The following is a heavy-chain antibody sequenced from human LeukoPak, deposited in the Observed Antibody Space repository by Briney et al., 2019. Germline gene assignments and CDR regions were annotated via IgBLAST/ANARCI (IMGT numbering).Heavy chain of an antibody. D-gene: IGHD6-19*01. CDR3: ARYQYSSGRIFDY. CDR2: IWYDGSNK. Sequence: PGGSLRLSCAASGFTFSSYGMHWVRQAPGKGLEWVAVIWYDGSNKYYADSVKGRFTISRDNSKNTLYLQMNSLRAEDTAVYYCARYQYSSGRIFDYWGQGTLVTVSS. CDR1: GFTFSSYG. J-gene: IGHJ4*02. V-gene: IGHV3-33*01.